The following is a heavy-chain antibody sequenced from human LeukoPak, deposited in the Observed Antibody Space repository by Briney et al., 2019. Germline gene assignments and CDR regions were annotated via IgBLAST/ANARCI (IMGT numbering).Heavy chain of an antibody. CDR2: ISPSGTT. Sequence: PSETLSLTCTVSGGYTGSHYWSWIRQPAGKGLEWIGRISPSGTTHYNPSLGSRVTISVDTSKNQFSLKLSSVSAADTAVYYCAGYATTVTTNDYWGQGTLVTVSS. J-gene: IGHJ4*02. CDR3: AGYATTVTTNDY. V-gene: IGHV4-4*07. CDR1: GGYTGSHY. D-gene: IGHD4-17*01.